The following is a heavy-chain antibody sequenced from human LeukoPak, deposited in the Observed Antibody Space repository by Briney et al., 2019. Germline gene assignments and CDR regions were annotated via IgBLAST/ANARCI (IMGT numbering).Heavy chain of an antibody. CDR1: GGSISTYY. Sequence: SETLSLTCSVSGGSISTYYWNWIRQPPGKGLEWIGYIYYSRNTNYNPSLKSRVTISVDTSKNQFSLKLSSVTAADTAVYYCARVVVVAATVPWFDPWGQGTLVTVSS. J-gene: IGHJ5*02. CDR2: IYYSRNT. D-gene: IGHD2-15*01. V-gene: IGHV4-59*08. CDR3: ARVVVVAATVPWFDP.